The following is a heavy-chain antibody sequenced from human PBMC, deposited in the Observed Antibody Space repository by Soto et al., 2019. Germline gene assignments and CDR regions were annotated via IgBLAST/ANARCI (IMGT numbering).Heavy chain of an antibody. CDR3: AKKVTIYAVDPADY. CDR1: GFTFSDFG. J-gene: IGHJ4*02. V-gene: IGHV3-23*01. CDR2: ISGSGDAT. Sequence: GGSLRLSCAASGFTFSDFGMSWFRQAPGKGLEWVSVISGSGDATYYAASVKGRFTLSRDNSKNTLYLQMNSLTVADTAVYYCAKKVTIYAVDPADYWGQGTQVTVSS. D-gene: IGHD3-3*01.